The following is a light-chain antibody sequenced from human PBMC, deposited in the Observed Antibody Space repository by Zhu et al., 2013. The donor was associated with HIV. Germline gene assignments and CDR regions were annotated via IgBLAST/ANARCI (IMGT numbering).Light chain of an antibody. Sequence: EIVLTQAPGTLSLSPGDSATLSCRATQSVSTRNVAWYQQRPGQPPRLLIYGTSTRATGVPDRFSGTGSETNFTLTINRLESEDFAVYYCQQYGSSPPLTFGGGTKVEV. J-gene: IGKJ4*01. V-gene: IGKV3-20*01. CDR3: QQYGSSPPLT. CDR1: QSVSTRN. CDR2: GTS.